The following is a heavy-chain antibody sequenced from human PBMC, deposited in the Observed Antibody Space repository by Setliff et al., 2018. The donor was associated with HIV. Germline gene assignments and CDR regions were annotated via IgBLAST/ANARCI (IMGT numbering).Heavy chain of an antibody. Sequence: SVKVSCKASGTNLDSFVISWVRQASGQGLKWMGGITPVIGRPNYAQRFHGRVTITAEKSTNTAYMELTRLRSEDTAVYYCAIDGAGGWLRPMPDYWGQGTLVTVSS. CDR1: GTNLDSFV. CDR2: ITPVIGRP. V-gene: IGHV1-69*10. J-gene: IGHJ4*02. CDR3: AIDGAGGWLRPMPDY. D-gene: IGHD5-12*01.